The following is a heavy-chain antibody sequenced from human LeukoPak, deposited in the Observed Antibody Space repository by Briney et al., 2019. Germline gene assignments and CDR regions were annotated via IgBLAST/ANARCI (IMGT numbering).Heavy chain of an antibody. J-gene: IGHJ4*02. V-gene: IGHV3-30-3*01. CDR2: ISTGGSRK. CDR3: ARDLSGGYSTDY. Sequence: PGRSLRLSCAASGFTFSHYAMHWVRQAPGKGLEWVAYISTGGSRKYYADSVKGRFTISRDDSKDTLYVETNSLRIEDTAVYYCARDLSGGYSTDYWGQGTLVTASS. D-gene: IGHD1-26*01. CDR1: GFTFSHYA.